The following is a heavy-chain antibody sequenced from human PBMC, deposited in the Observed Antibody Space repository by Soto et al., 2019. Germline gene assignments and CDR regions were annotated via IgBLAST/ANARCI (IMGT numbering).Heavy chain of an antibody. CDR1: GFTLSGSD. Sequence: GGSLRLSCAASGFTLSGSDIHWVRQASGKGLEWVGRIRTKSNNFASSYAESVRGRFTISRNDSDNTASLQMSRLKTEDTAIYYCSRHQEGRSMVFYGMDVWGQGTTVTVSS. CDR3: SRHQEGRSMVFYGMDV. V-gene: IGHV3-73*01. J-gene: IGHJ6*02. D-gene: IGHD3-10*01. CDR2: IRTKSNNFAS.